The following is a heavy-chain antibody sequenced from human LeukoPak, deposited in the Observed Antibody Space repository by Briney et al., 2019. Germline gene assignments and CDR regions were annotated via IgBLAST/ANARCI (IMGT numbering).Heavy chain of an antibody. Sequence: GGSLRLSCAASGLKFDEYTIRWVRRAPGKGLEWVSLISWDTHSRYYSDSVKGRFAISRDNNRNSLYLQMNSLRREDTALYYCVKDAGRSVTGSVGFFDFWGQGNLVIVSS. D-gene: IGHD1-26*01. CDR1: GLKFDEYT. V-gene: IGHV3-43*01. CDR2: ISWDTHSR. J-gene: IGHJ4*02. CDR3: VKDAGRSVTGSVGFFDF.